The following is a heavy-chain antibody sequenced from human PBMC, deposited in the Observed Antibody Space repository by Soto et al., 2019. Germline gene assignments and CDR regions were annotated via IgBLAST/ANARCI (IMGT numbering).Heavy chain of an antibody. Sequence: QLQLQESGPGLVKPSENLSLTCTVSGRSISSSSYYWGWIRQPPGKGLEWYGSIHNRGSTYYNPSLKSRLTISVDTSKNQFSLTLCSVTAADTAVYYCARLWWAPSSDYWGQGTLVTVS. CDR2: IHNRGST. V-gene: IGHV4-39*01. CDR1: GRSISSSSYY. CDR3: ARLWWAPSSDY. J-gene: IGHJ4*02. D-gene: IGHD2-15*01.